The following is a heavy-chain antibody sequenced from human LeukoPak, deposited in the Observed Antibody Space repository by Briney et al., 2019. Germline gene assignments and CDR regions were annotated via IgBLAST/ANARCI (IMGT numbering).Heavy chain of an antibody. CDR1: TLTFSNYC. V-gene: IGHV3-23*01. J-gene: IGHJ4*02. CDR3: AAVVVIFLY. Sequence: GGSLRLSCAASTLTFSNYCMNWVRQAPGKGLGWVSAISGSGGSTYYADSVKGRFTISRDNSKNTLYLQMNSLRAEDTAVYYCAAVVVIFLYWGQGTLVTVSS. D-gene: IGHD3-22*01. CDR2: ISGSGGST.